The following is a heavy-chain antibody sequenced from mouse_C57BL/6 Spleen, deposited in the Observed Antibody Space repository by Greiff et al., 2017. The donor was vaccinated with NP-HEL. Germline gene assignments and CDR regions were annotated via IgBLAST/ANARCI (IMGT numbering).Heavy chain of an antibody. CDR3: ARLFRDWYFDV. Sequence: VQLQQSGPELVKPGASVKIPCKASGYTFTDYNMDWVKQSHGKSLEWIGDINPNNGGTIYNQKFKGKATLTVDKSSSTAYMELRSLTSEDTAVYYCARLFRDWYFDVWGTGTTVTVSS. CDR2: INPNNGGT. CDR1: GYTFTDYN. J-gene: IGHJ1*03. V-gene: IGHV1-18*01.